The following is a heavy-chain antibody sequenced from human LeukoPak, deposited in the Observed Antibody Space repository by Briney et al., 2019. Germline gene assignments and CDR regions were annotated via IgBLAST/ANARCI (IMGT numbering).Heavy chain of an antibody. CDR2: IYYSGST. V-gene: IGHV4-59*01. J-gene: IGHJ4*02. CDR3: ARGLSPIDY. D-gene: IGHD3-16*02. CDR1: GGSISSYY. Sequence: SETLSLTCTVSGGSISSYYWSWIRQPPGKGLEWVGYIYYSGSTNYNPSLKSRVTISVDTSKNQFSLKLSSVTAADTAVYYCARGLSPIDYWGQGTLVTVSS.